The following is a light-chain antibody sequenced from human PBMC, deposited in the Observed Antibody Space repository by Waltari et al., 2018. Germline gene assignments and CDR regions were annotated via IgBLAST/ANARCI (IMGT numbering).Light chain of an antibody. J-gene: IGLJ2*01. Sequence: SYELTQPPSVSVSPGQTARITCSGDALPKQYAYWYQQKPGQAPVRVIYKDSERPSGIPERFSVSSSGTTGTLTISGVQAEDEADYYCQSADSSGTFVVFGGGTKLTVL. V-gene: IGLV3-25*03. CDR2: KDS. CDR3: QSADSSGTFVV. CDR1: ALPKQY.